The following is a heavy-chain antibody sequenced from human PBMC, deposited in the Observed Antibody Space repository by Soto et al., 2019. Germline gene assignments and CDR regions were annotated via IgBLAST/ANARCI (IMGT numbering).Heavy chain of an antibody. J-gene: IGHJ4*02. Sequence: SETLSLTCAVTGGSISTYYWSWVRQPPGKALEWIGYIRYSGSTNYNPSLRSRVTISVDTSKNQFSLKLRSVTAADTAVYYCARHVNGYDPAVFWGLGTLVTVSS. CDR2: IRYSGST. CDR3: ARHVNGYDPAVF. CDR1: GGSISTYY. V-gene: IGHV4-59*08. D-gene: IGHD5-12*01.